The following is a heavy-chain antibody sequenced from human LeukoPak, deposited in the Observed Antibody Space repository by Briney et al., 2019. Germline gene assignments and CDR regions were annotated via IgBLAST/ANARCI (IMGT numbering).Heavy chain of an antibody. J-gene: IGHJ4*02. Sequence: PGGSLRLSCAASGFTFSTYWMHWVRQAPGKGLVWVSRMNSDGSITTYADSVKGRFTISRDNAKNTLYPQMNSLRAEDTAVYYCAGVQSYGPRAFDQWGQGSLVTVSS. CDR2: MNSDGSIT. V-gene: IGHV3-74*01. CDR3: AGVQSYGPRAFDQ. D-gene: IGHD3-16*01. CDR1: GFTFSTYW.